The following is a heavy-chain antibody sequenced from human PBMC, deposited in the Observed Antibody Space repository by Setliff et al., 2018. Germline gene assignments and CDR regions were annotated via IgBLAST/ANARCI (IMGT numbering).Heavy chain of an antibody. CDR2: IYPADSDT. J-gene: IGHJ3*02. CDR3: ARVGPLTDDAFDI. V-gene: IGHV5-51*01. Sequence: GESLKISCKGSGYTFTNYWIAWVRQMPGKGLEYMGIIYPADSDTTYSPSFRGQVTISADKSINTAYLQWSSLKASDTAIYYCARVGPLTDDAFDIWGQGTMVTVSS. CDR1: GYTFTNYW. D-gene: IGHD1-26*01.